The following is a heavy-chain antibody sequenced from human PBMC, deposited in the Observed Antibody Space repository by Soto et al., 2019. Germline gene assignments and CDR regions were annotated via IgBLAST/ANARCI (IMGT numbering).Heavy chain of an antibody. V-gene: IGHV4-31*03. J-gene: IGHJ4*02. D-gene: IGHD6-19*01. CDR3: AKSGSGWYRESLND. CDR1: GGSISSGGYY. Sequence: PSETLSLTCTVSGGSISSGGYYWSWIRQHPGKGLEWIGYIYYSGSTYYNPSLKSRVTISVDTSKNQFSLKLSSVTAADTAVYYCAKSGSGWYRESLNDWGKGTLVTVAS. CDR2: IYYSGST.